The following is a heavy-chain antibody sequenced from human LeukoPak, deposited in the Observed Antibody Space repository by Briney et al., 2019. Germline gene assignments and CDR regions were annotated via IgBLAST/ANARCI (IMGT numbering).Heavy chain of an antibody. V-gene: IGHV3-74*01. Sequence: GGSLRLSCAESGFSFSRHRMDWGRQVPGKGLVRVSHIKSDGSTTIYADSVKGRFTISRDNAKSTLYLQLNSLRAEDMAVYYCARASDLGPRSAFDTWGHGTMVTVSS. CDR2: IKSDGSTT. CDR3: ARASDLGPRSAFDT. CDR1: GFSFSRHR. J-gene: IGHJ3*02.